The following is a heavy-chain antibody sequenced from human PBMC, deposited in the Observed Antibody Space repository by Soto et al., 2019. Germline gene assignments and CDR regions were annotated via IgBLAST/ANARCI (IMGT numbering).Heavy chain of an antibody. J-gene: IGHJ6*02. D-gene: IGHD5-12*01. CDR1: GYSFTSYW. CDR2: IDPSDSYT. CDR3: ARRKNSGYDFWYYGMDV. Sequence: PGASLKISCKGSGYSFTSYWISWARQMPGKGLEWVGRIDPSDSYTNYSPSFQGDVTISADKSIRTAYLQWSSLKASDTAMYYCARRKNSGYDFWYYGMDVWGQGTTLTVSS. V-gene: IGHV5-10-1*01.